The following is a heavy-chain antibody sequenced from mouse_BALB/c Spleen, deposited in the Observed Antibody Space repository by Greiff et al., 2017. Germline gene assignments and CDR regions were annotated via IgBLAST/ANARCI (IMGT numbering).Heavy chain of an antibody. CDR3: ARYMDSSGYPAWLAY. CDR2: ISYSGST. V-gene: IGHV3-8*02. CDR1: GDSITSGY. J-gene: IGHJ3*01. D-gene: IGHD3-2*01. Sequence: EVKLQESGPSLVKPSQTLSLTCSVTGDSITSGYWNWIRKFPGNKLEYMGYISYSGSTYYNPSLKSRISITRDTSKNQYYLQLNSVTTEDTATYYCARYMDSSGYPAWLAYWGQGTLVTVSA.